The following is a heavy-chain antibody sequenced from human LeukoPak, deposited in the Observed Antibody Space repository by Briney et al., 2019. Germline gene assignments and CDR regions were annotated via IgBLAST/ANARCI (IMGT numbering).Heavy chain of an antibody. CDR1: GFTFTNYA. J-gene: IGHJ6*03. D-gene: IGHD6-6*01. CDR3: AKSGSSSYYYYMDV. Sequence: PGGSLRLSCTASGFTFTNYAMSWVRQAPGKGLEWVSSISGSGGNTYYADSVKGRFTISRDNSKNTMYLQMNSLRAEDTAVYYCAKSGSSSYYYYMDVWGKGTTVTVSS. CDR2: ISGSGGNT. V-gene: IGHV3-23*01.